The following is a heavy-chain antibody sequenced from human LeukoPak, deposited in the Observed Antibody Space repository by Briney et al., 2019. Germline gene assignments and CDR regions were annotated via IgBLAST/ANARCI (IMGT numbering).Heavy chain of an antibody. D-gene: IGHD3-9*01. J-gene: IGHJ3*02. Sequence: SETLSLTCAVSGGAISTYYWSWIRQPPGKGLEWIGYVYYSVNTNYNPSLKSRVTISVDTSEKQLSLKLSSVTAADTAVYYCARHLRAGDGLDLNIFDAFDIWGQGTMVTVSS. V-gene: IGHV4-59*08. CDR2: VYYSVNT. CDR3: ARHLRAGDGLDLNIFDAFDI. CDR1: GGAISTYY.